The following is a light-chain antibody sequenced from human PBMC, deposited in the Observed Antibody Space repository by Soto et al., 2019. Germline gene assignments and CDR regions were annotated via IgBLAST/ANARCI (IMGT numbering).Light chain of an antibody. V-gene: IGKV3-15*01. CDR1: QSVSTN. CDR2: GAS. J-gene: IGKJ1*01. CDR3: QQYNKWPRT. Sequence: EIVMRQSPASVSVSPGERATLSCRASQSVSTNLAWYQQKPGQAPTLLIYGASTSATGVPDRFSGSGSGTEFTLTISSLQSEDLTVYYCQQYNKWPRTFGQGTKVEVK.